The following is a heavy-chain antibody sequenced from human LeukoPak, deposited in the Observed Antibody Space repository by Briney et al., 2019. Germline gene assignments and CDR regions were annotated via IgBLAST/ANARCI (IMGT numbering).Heavy chain of an antibody. CDR1: GGTFSSYA. CDR2: IIPIFGTA. CDR3: ARASGSYYADDP. V-gene: IGHV1-69*13. J-gene: IGHJ5*02. Sequence: EASVRVSCKASGGTFSSYAISWVRQAPGQGLEWMGGIIPIFGTANYAQKFQGRVTITADESTSTAYMELSSLRSEDTAVYYCARASGSYYADDPWGQGTLVTVSS. D-gene: IGHD1-26*01.